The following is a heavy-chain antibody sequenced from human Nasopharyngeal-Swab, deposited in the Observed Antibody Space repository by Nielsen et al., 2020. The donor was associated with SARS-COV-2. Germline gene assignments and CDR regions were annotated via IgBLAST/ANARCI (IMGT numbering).Heavy chain of an antibody. J-gene: IGHJ4*02. CDR1: GFTFSSYE. Sequence: GESLRLSYAASGFTFSSYEMNWVRQAPGKGLEWLSYISSSGSITYYADSVKGRLTISRDNAKNSVFLQMDSLRAEDTAVYYCARRYSSSSGALPDYWGQGTLVTVSS. CDR3: ARRYSSSSGALPDY. CDR2: ISSSGSIT. V-gene: IGHV3-48*03. D-gene: IGHD6-6*01.